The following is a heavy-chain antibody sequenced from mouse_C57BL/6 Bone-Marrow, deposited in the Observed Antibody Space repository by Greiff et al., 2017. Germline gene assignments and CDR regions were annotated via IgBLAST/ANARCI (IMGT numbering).Heavy chain of an antibody. V-gene: IGHV1-66*01. Sequence: QVQLKQSGPELVKPGASVKISCKASGYSFTSYYIHWVKQRPGQGLEWIGWIYPGSGNTKYNEKFKGKATLTADTSSSTAYMQLSSLTSEDSAVYYCARDYGTYFDYWGQGTTLTVSS. CDR3: ARDYGTYFDY. D-gene: IGHD1-1*01. CDR1: GYSFTSYY. J-gene: IGHJ2*01. CDR2: IYPGSGNT.